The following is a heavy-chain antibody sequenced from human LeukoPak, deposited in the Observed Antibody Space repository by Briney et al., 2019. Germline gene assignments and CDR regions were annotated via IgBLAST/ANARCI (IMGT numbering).Heavy chain of an antibody. Sequence: GGSLRLSCAASGFTFSSYATSWVRQAPGKGLEWVSAISGSGGSTYYADSVKGRFTISRDNSKNTLYLQMNSLRAEDTAVYYCAKDLDYYDSSGYYNGAFDIWGQGTMVTVSS. CDR2: ISGSGGST. CDR3: AKDLDYYDSSGYYNGAFDI. V-gene: IGHV3-23*01. D-gene: IGHD3-22*01. J-gene: IGHJ3*02. CDR1: GFTFSSYA.